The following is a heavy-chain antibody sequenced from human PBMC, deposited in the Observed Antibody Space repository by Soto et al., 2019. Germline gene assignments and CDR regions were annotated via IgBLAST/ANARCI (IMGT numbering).Heavy chain of an antibody. V-gene: IGHV4-59*12. J-gene: IGHJ4*02. CDR1: GGSISSYY. Sequence: SETLSLTCTVSGGSISSYYWSWIRQPPGKGLEWIGYIYYSGTTNYNPSLQSRVTISVDRSKTQFYLTLTSVTAADTAVYFCARAPYYDWCFDLWGMGTLLTVSS. D-gene: IGHD3-9*01. CDR2: IYYSGTT. CDR3: ARAPYYDWCFDL.